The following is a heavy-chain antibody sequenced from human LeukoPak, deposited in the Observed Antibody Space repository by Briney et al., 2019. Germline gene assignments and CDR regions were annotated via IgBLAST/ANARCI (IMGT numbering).Heavy chain of an antibody. J-gene: IGHJ3*01. CDR3: ATDFDGIDAFDF. Sequence: SETLSLTCAVYGESFSGYYWTWIRQPPGKGLEWIGEIDHGGSTNYNPSLASRVSISVERSRNQFSLSLNAVAAADTALYYCATDFDGIDAFDFWGQGTMVTVSS. V-gene: IGHV4-34*01. CDR1: GESFSGYY. D-gene: IGHD3-3*01. CDR2: IDHGGST.